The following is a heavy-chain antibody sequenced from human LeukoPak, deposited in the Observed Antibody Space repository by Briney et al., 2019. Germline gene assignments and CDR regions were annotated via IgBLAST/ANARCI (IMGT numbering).Heavy chain of an antibody. V-gene: IGHV3-23*01. J-gene: IGHJ4*02. CDR2: ISITGKTT. Sequence: GGSLRLSCAASGFTFSSYAMSWVRQAPGKGLEWVSVISITGKTTYYADSVKGRFTISRDNSKNTLYLQMNSLRAEDTAVYYCASVTGYSYGSIDYWGQGTLVTVSS. CDR3: ASVTGYSYGSIDY. D-gene: IGHD5-18*01. CDR1: GFTFSSYA.